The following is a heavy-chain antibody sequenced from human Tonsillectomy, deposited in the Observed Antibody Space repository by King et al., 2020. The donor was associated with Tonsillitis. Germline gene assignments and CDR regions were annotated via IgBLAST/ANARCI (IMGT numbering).Heavy chain of an antibody. V-gene: IGHV3-23*04. J-gene: IGHJ2*01. CDR2: INLGGDTT. D-gene: IGHD7-27*01. CDR1: GFTFSVYA. CDR3: ASNWGNINGPDV. Sequence: VQLVESGGGLAQPGGSLRLSCAASGFTFSVYAMTWVRQAPGKGLEWVSFINLGGDTTSYADTVKGRFTISRDNYKNTLYLQMNSLRAEDTAVYYCASNWGNINGPDVWGRGTLVTVSS.